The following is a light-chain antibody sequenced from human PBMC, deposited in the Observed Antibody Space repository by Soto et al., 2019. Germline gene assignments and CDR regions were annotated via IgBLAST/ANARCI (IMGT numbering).Light chain of an antibody. CDR3: SSYTSITRLVV. Sequence: QSALTQPASVSGSPGQSITISCTGTSSDVGGYNHVSWYQQLPGKAPKLMIYDVSSRPSGVSNRFSGSKSGNTASLTISGLQAEDEADYYCSSYTSITRLVVFGGGTKLT. V-gene: IGLV2-14*01. CDR1: SSDVGGYNH. CDR2: DVS. J-gene: IGLJ2*01.